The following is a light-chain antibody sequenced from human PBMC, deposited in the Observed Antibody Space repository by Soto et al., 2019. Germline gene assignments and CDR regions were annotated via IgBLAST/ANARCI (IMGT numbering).Light chain of an antibody. CDR2: GAS. Sequence: EIVLTQSPGTLSLSPGERATLSCRASQSVSSSYLAWYQQKPGQAPRLLIYGASSRATGIPDRFSGSRSGTDFTLTISRLEPEDSAVYYCQQYGSSTTFGQGTKVEIK. V-gene: IGKV3-20*01. J-gene: IGKJ1*01. CDR1: QSVSSSY. CDR3: QQYGSSTT.